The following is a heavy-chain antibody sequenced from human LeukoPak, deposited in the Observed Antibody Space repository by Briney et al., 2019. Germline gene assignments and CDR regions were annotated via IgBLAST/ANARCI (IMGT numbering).Heavy chain of an antibody. V-gene: IGHV3-23*01. Sequence: PGGSLRLSCAASGFTFSSYAMSWVRQAPGKGLEWVSAISGSGGSTYYADSVKGWFTISRDNSKNTLYLQMNSLRAEDTAVYYCAKANQGYRYFDYWGQGTLVTISS. CDR1: GFTFSSYA. CDR3: AKANQGYRYFDY. D-gene: IGHD1-1*01. J-gene: IGHJ4*02. CDR2: ISGSGGST.